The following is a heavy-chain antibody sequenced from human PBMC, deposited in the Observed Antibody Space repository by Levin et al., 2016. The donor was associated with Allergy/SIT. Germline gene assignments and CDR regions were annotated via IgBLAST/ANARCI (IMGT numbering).Heavy chain of an antibody. J-gene: IGHJ4*02. CDR3: ATRGQWLVLDY. CDR2: FDPEDGET. Sequence: WVRQAPGQGLEWMGGFDPEDGETIYAQKFQGRVTMTEDTSTDTAYMELSSLRSEDTAVYYCATRGQWLVLDYWGQGTLVTVSS. V-gene: IGHV1-24*01. D-gene: IGHD6-19*01.